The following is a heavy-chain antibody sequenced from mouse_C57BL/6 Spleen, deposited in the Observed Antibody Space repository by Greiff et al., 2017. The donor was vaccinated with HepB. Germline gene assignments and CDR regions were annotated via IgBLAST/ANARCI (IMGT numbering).Heavy chain of an antibody. CDR1: GYTFTDYE. V-gene: IGHV1-15*01. CDR3: TRSGGWFAY. J-gene: IGHJ3*01. D-gene: IGHD3-1*01. CDR2: IDPETGGT. Sequence: QVQLKESGAELVRPGASVTLSCKASGYTFTDYEMHWVKQTPVHGLEWIGAIDPETGGTAYNQKFKGKAILTADKSSSTAYMELRSLTSEDSAVYYCTRSGGWFAYWGQGTLVTVSA.